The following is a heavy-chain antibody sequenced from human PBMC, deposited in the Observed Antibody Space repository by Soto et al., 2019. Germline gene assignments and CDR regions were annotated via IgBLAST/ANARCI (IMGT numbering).Heavy chain of an antibody. J-gene: IGHJ4*02. D-gene: IGHD4-17*01. V-gene: IGHV3-73*01. CDR2: IRSKANSYAT. CDR1: GFTFSGSA. Sequence: PGGSLGLSCAASGFTFSGSAMHWVRQASGKGLEWVGRIRSKANSYATAYAASVKGRFTISRDDSKNTAHLQMNSLKTEDTAVYYCTRQHDYGGNPFDYWGQGTLVTVSS. CDR3: TRQHDYGGNPFDY.